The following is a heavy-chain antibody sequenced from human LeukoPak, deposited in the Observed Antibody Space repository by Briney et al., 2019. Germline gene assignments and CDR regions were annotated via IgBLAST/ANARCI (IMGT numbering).Heavy chain of an antibody. CDR1: GDSINSLD. J-gene: IGHJ2*01. CDR3: AKHSTGVEC. Sequence: PSGTLSLTCTVSGDSINSLDLWSWVRQAPGKGLEWVSAISGSGGSTYYADSVKGRFTISRDNSKNTLYLQMNSLRAEDTAVYYCAKHSTGVECWGRGTLVTVSS. D-gene: IGHD3-10*01. V-gene: IGHV3-23*01. CDR2: ISGSGGST.